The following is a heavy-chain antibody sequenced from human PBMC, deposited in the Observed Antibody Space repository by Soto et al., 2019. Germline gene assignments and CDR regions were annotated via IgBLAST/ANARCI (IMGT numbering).Heavy chain of an antibody. V-gene: IGHV3-7*03. Sequence: GGSLRLSCAASGFTFSSYAMSWVRQAPGKGLEWVANIEEDGSETYYVDSVKGRFTISRDNAKKSLYLQMNSLRVEDTAVYYCARRTVIATSKGFDYWGLGTLVTVSS. CDR1: GFTFSSYA. CDR3: ARRTVIATSKGFDY. D-gene: IGHD2-21*01. J-gene: IGHJ4*02. CDR2: IEEDGSET.